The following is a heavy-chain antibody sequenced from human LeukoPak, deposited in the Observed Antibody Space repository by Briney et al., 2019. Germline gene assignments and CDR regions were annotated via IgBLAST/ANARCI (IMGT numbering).Heavy chain of an antibody. V-gene: IGHV4-59*01. J-gene: IGHJ4*02. CDR3: ARIVGAKVDY. Sequence: SETLSLTCTDPGGSISSYYWSWIRQPPGKGLEWIGYIYYSGSTNYNPSLKSRVTISVDTSKTQFSLKLSSVTAADTAVYYCARIVGAKVDYWGQGTLVTVSS. CDR1: GGSISSYY. D-gene: IGHD1-26*01. CDR2: IYYSGST.